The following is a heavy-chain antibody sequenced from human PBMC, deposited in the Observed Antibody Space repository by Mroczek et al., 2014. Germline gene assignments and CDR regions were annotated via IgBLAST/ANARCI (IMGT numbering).Heavy chain of an antibody. J-gene: IGHJ3*02. V-gene: IGHV4-4*07. CDR2: IYTSGST. Sequence: VQLVESGPGLVKPSETLSLTCTVSGGSISSYYWSWIRQPAGKGLEWIGRIYTSGSTNYNPSLKSRVTMSVDTSKNQFSLKLSSVTAADTAVYYCARVGGSLQRLAAAFDIWGQGTMVTVSS. D-gene: IGHD1-26*01. CDR1: GGSISSYY. CDR3: ARVGGSLQRLAAAFDI.